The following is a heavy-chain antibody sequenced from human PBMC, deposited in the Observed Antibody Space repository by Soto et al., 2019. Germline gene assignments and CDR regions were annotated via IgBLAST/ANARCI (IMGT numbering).Heavy chain of an antibody. CDR2: IKQDGSEK. CDR3: ARAGGDFWSGLDY. Sequence: GGSLRLSCVASGFTFSSYWMSWVRQAPGKGLEWVANIKQDGSEKYYVDSVKGRFTISRDNAKNSLYLQMNSLRAEDTAVYYCARAGGDFWSGLDYWGQGTLVTVSS. D-gene: IGHD3-3*01. J-gene: IGHJ4*02. V-gene: IGHV3-7*01. CDR1: GFTFSSYW.